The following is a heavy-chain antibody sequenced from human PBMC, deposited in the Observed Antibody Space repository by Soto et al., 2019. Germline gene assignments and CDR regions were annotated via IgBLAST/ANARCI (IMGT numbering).Heavy chain of an antibody. CDR1: GFTFSNHW. CDR2: ISPDGSQK. CDR3: LRDQGYYSFAY. D-gene: IGHD3-22*01. J-gene: IGHJ4*02. V-gene: IGHV3-7*01. Sequence: EVQLVESGGGLVQPGGSLRLSCAASGFTFSNHWMGWVRQAPGKGLEWVADISPDGSQKYYLDSVKGRFTISRDNAQTSLYLQMNGLGAEDTAVYFCLRDQGYYSFAYGGQGTLVTVSS.